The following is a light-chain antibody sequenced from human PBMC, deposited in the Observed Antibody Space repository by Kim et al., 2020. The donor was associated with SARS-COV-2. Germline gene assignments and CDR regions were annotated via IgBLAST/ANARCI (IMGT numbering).Light chain of an antibody. Sequence: GEKGTISCSGSSSNSGKRRVSWYQQLPGTAPKYLIYDNDKRRSGIPDRFSGSKSGTSATLGITGLQTGDEADYYCGTWDDSLSAWVFGGGTQLTVL. CDR2: DND. CDR1: SSNSGKRR. CDR3: GTWDDSLSAWV. J-gene: IGLJ3*02. V-gene: IGLV1-51*01.